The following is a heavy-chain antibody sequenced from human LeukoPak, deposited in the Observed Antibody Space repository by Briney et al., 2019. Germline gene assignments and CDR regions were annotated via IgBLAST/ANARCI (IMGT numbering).Heavy chain of an antibody. CDR1: GFTFSNT. V-gene: IGHV3-21*01. CDR2: ISPSGHST. CDR3: ARGITVAPFDY. J-gene: IGHJ4*02. D-gene: IGHD6-19*01. Sequence: GGSLRLSCAASGFTFSNTMNWVRQAPGQGLEWVSSISPSGHSTWHADSEKGRFTITRDNAENSVNLQMNSLRAEETAVYYCARGITVAPFDYWGQGTLVTVSS.